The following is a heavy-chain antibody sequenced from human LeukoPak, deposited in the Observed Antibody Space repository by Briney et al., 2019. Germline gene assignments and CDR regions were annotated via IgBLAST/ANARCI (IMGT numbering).Heavy chain of an antibody. J-gene: IGHJ4*02. CDR3: ARGPNSNWSGLDF. CDR2: INQDGSEK. V-gene: IGHV3-7*01. Sequence: GGSLRLSCAASGFTFGTYWMNWVRRAPGKGLEWVANINQDGSEKYYADSVKGRFTVSRDNAKNTLYLQVNNLRAEDTAVYYCARGPNSNWSGLDFWGQGTLLTVSS. D-gene: IGHD6-6*01. CDR1: GFTFGTYW.